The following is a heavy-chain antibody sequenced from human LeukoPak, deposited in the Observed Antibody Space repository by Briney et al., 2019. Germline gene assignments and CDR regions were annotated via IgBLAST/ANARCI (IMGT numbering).Heavy chain of an antibody. CDR2: INANSGGT. CDR1: GYTFTGYY. Sequence: GASVKVSCKASGYTFTGYYMHWVRQAPGQGVEWMGWINANSGGTDYAQKFQDRVTMTRDTSISTAYMELSRLTSDDTAVYYCARDGHGGNSFDFWGQGTLVTVSS. D-gene: IGHD4-23*01. V-gene: IGHV1-2*02. J-gene: IGHJ4*02. CDR3: ARDGHGGNSFDF.